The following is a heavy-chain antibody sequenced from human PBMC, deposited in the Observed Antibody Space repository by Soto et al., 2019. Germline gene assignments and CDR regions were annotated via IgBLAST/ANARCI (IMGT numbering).Heavy chain of an antibody. CDR1: GGSISSTNW. D-gene: IGHD7-27*01. Sequence: PSETLSLTCAVSGGSISSTNWWTWVRQSPGKGLEWIGEIYHIGSPNYNPSLRGRVTISVDKSNNQFSLKMRYVTAADTAVYYCATIPLTGDQFDAFDIWGQGTMVTVSS. J-gene: IGHJ3*02. CDR3: ATIPLTGDQFDAFDI. V-gene: IGHV4-4*02. CDR2: IYHIGSP.